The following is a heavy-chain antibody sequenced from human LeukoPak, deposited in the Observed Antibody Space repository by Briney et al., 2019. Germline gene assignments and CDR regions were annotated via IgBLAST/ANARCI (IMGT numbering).Heavy chain of an antibody. J-gene: IGHJ3*02. D-gene: IGHD3-9*01. CDR1: GFTFSSYE. Sequence: GGSLRLSCAASGFTFSSYEMNWVRQAPGKGLEWVSYISSSGSTIYYADSVKGRFTISRDNAKNSLYPQMNSLRAEDTAVYYCARESATYYDILTGHDAFDIWGQGTMVTVSS. CDR3: ARESATYYDILTGHDAFDI. V-gene: IGHV3-48*03. CDR2: ISSSGSTI.